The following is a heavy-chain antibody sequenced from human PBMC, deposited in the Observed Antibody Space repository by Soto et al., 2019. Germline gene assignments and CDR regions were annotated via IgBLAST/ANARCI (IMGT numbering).Heavy chain of an antibody. CDR1: GYTFTGYD. CDR3: ARGKTTLTDLDY. J-gene: IGHJ4*02. CDR2: MNPNTGST. V-gene: IGHV1-8*01. D-gene: IGHD4-17*01. Sequence: QVQLVQSGAEVQKPGASVKVSCKTSGYTFTGYDLNWVRQATGQGLEWMGWMNPNTGSTGYAQKFQGRVTMTRNTSTRTAYMELSSLRSEDTAMYFCARGKTTLTDLDYWGQGTLVTVSS.